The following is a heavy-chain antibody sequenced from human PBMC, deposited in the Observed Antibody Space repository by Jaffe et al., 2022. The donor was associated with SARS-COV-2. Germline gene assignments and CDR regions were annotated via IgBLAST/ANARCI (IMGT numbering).Heavy chain of an antibody. V-gene: IGHV3-9*01. D-gene: IGHD1-20*01. Sequence: EVQLVESGGGLVQPGRSLRLSCAASGFTFHDYAMHWVRQAPGKGLEWVSGISWSSGTIAYADSVKGRFTISRDNTKESLYLQMNSLRAEDTALYYCAKGPSITLGENRFDPWGQGTLVTVSS. CDR1: GFTFHDYA. CDR3: AKGPSITLGENRFDP. J-gene: IGHJ5*02. CDR2: ISWSSGTI.